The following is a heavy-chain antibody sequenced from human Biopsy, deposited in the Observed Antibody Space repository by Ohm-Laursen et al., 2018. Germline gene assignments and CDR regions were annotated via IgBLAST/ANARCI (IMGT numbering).Heavy chain of an antibody. D-gene: IGHD4-23*01. V-gene: IGHV3-74*01. CDR1: GFIFSSAW. CDR3: ARDTRWSPYGMDV. J-gene: IGHJ6*02. CDR2: ISSDGST. Sequence: SLRLSCAASGFIFSSAWMHWVRQAPGKGLVWVSCISSDGSTTYADSVKGRFTISRDNAKNTAYLQMNSLRAEDTAVYYCARDTRWSPYGMDVWGQGTTVTVSS.